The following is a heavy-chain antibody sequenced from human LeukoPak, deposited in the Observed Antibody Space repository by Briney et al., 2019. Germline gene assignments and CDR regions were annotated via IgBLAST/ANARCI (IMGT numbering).Heavy chain of an antibody. D-gene: IGHD1-14*01. CDR2: IYYSGST. CDR3: ARQTVDVSTCVFDY. J-gene: IGHJ4*02. Sequence: SETLSLTCTVSGGSISSGGYYWSWIRQHPGTGLEWIGYIYYSGSTYYNPSLKSRVTISVDTSKNQFSLKLSSVTAADTAVYYCARQTVDVSTCVFDYWGQGTLVTVSS. CDR1: GGSISSGGYY. V-gene: IGHV4-31*03.